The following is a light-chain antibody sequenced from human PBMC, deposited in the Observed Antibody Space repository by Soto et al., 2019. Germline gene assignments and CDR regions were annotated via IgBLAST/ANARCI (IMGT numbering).Light chain of an antibody. J-gene: IGLJ2*01. Sequence: QSALTQPASVSGSPGQTITISCTGTSSDVGGYNYVSWYQHHPGKAPKLMIYEVSNRPLGVSNRFSGSKSGNTASLTISGLQAEDEADYYCSSYTSSGSLFGGGTKVTVL. CDR1: SSDVGGYNY. CDR2: EVS. V-gene: IGLV2-14*01. CDR3: SSYTSSGSL.